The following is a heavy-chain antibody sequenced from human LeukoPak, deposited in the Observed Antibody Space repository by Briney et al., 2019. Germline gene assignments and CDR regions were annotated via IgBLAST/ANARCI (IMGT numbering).Heavy chain of an antibody. Sequence: GGSLRLSCAASGFTFSSYGMHWVRQAPGKGLEWVAFIRCDGSNKYYADSVKGRFTISRDNSKNTLYLQMNSLRAEDTAVYYCAKDRAIYDFWSGYGYFQHWGQGTLVTVSS. CDR2: IRCDGSNK. CDR3: AKDRAIYDFWSGYGYFQH. V-gene: IGHV3-30*02. CDR1: GFTFSSYG. J-gene: IGHJ1*01. D-gene: IGHD3-3*01.